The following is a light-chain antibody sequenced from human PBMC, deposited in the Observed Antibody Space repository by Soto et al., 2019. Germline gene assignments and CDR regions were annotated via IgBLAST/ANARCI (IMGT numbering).Light chain of an antibody. CDR3: QHYNSYPYT. J-gene: IGKJ2*01. V-gene: IGKV1-5*01. CDR1: QSISTW. Sequence: DIQMTQSPSTLSASVGDRVTITCRASQSISTWLAWFQQKPGKAPDLLIHDASSLESGVPSRFSGSGSGTEFTLTISSLQPDDFATYYCQHYNSYPYTFGQGTKVDIK. CDR2: DAS.